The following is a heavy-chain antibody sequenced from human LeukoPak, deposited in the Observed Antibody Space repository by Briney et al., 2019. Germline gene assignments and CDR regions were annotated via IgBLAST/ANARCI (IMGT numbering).Heavy chain of an antibody. V-gene: IGHV3-33*01. J-gene: IGHJ4*02. CDR2: IWDDGSNK. CDR1: GFTFSSYG. Sequence: GGSLRLSCAASGFTFSSYGMHWVRQAPGKGLEWVAVIWDDGSNKYYADSVKGRFTISRDNSKNTLYLQMNSLRAEDTAVYYCAGSSLGSSSAYRHFDYWGQGNLVTVSS. CDR3: AGSSLGSSSAYRHFDY. D-gene: IGHD6-6*01.